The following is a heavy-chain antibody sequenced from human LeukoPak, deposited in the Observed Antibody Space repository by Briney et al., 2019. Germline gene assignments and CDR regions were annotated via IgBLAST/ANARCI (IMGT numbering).Heavy chain of an antibody. D-gene: IGHD3-3*01. CDR2: INSDGSNT. V-gene: IGHV3-74*01. CDR3: ARGGFGHNMDV. J-gene: IGHJ6*03. Sequence: AGGSLRLSCVASEFTFSNYWLHWVRPAPGKGPVWVSRINSDGSNTIYADSVKGRFTISRDNAKNTVYLQMNSLRVEDTAIYYCARGGFGHNMDVWGKGTTVTVSS. CDR1: EFTFSNYW.